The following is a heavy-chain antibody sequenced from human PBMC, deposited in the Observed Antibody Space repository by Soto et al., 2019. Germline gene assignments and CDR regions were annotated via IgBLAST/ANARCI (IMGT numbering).Heavy chain of an antibody. CDR3: ARDEATRSGELDY. D-gene: IGHD2-15*01. CDR1: GGSISSGDYY. CDR2: IYYSGST. V-gene: IGHV4-30-4*01. Sequence: PSETLSLTCTVSGGSISSGDYYWSWIRQPPGKGLEWIGYIYYSGSTYYNPSLKSRVTISVDTSKNQFSLKLSSVTAADTAVYYCARDEATRSGELDYWGQGTLVTVSS. J-gene: IGHJ4*02.